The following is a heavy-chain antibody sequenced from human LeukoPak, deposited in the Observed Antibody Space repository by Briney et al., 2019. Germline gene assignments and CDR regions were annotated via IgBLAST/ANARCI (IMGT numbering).Heavy chain of an antibody. CDR3: ARGLGGNAFDI. J-gene: IGHJ3*02. D-gene: IGHD3-16*01. CDR1: GGSISSYY. Sequence: PSETLSLTCTVSGGSISSYYWSWIRQPPGKGLEWIGYIYHSGSTYYNPSLKSRVTISVDTSKNQFSLKLSSVTAADTAVYYCARGLGGNAFDIWGQGTMVTVSS. V-gene: IGHV4-59*12. CDR2: IYHSGST.